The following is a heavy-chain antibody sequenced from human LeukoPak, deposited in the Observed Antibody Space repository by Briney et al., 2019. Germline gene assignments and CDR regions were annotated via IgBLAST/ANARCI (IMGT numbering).Heavy chain of an antibody. V-gene: IGHV4-31*03. CDR3: ARGGTNWNDVGAPGAFDI. Sequence: PSETLSLTCTVSGGSISSGDYYCNWIRQHPGKGLEWIGYIYNRGSTYYNPSLKSRITISVDTSKNQFSLKLSSVTAADTAVYYCARGGTNWNDVGAPGAFDIWGQGTMVTVSS. CDR1: GGSISSGDYY. J-gene: IGHJ3*02. CDR2: IYNRGST. D-gene: IGHD1-20*01.